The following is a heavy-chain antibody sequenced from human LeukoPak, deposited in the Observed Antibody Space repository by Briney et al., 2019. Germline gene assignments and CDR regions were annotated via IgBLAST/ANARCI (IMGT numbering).Heavy chain of an antibody. CDR3: AILGTTFGVVIEGDYYYMDV. CDR1: GGSISSSSYY. J-gene: IGHJ6*03. Sequence: SETLSLTCTVSGGSISSSSYYWGWIRQPPGKGLEWIGSIYYSGSTYYNPSLKSRVTISVDTSKNQFSLKLSSVTAADTAVYYCAILGTTFGVVIEGDYYYMDVWGKGTTVTVSS. CDR2: IYYSGST. D-gene: IGHD3-3*01. V-gene: IGHV4-39*01.